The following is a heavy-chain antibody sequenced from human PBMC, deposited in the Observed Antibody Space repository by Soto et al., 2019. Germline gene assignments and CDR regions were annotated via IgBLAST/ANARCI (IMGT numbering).Heavy chain of an antibody. CDR3: AKDYCYGSGSYYNYPTYYFDY. J-gene: IGHJ4*02. V-gene: IGHV3-23*01. CDR1: GFTFSSYA. Sequence: GGSLRLSCAASGFTFSSYAMSWVRQAPGKGLEWVSVISGSGGSTYYADSVKGRFTISRDNSKNTLYLQMNSLRAEDTAVYYCAKDYCYGSGSYYNYPTYYFDYWGQGTLVTVSS. CDR2: ISGSGGST. D-gene: IGHD3-10*01.